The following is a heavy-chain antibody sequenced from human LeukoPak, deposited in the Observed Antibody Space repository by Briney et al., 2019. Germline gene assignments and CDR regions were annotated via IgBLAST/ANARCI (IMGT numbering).Heavy chain of an antibody. Sequence: SETLSLTCTVSGGSISSYYWSWIRQPPGKGLEWIGYIYYSGSTNYNPPLKSRVTISVDTSKNQFSLKLSSVTAADTAVYYCARAGWEPYYFDYWGQGTLVTVSS. D-gene: IGHD1-26*01. CDR3: ARAGWEPYYFDY. J-gene: IGHJ4*02. CDR2: IYYSGST. CDR1: GGSISSYY. V-gene: IGHV4-59*01.